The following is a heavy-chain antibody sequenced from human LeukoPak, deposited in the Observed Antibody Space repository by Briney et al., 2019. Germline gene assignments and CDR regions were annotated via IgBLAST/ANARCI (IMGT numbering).Heavy chain of an antibody. V-gene: IGHV3-7*03. D-gene: IGHD3-3*01. J-gene: IGHJ4*02. CDR1: GFTLSSRW. CDR2: INRDGSEK. Sequence: GGSLRLSCVVSGFTLSSRWMMWVRQAPGEGLEWMTNINRDGSEKNYVDSVKGRFTITRDNAENSLYLQMDSLKVEDSAIYYCATYDSWSGYNIAYWGQGTLVTVSS. CDR3: ATYDSWSGYNIAY.